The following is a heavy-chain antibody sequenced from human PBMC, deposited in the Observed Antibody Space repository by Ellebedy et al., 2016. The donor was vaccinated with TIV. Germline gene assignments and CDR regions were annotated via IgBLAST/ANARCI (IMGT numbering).Heavy chain of an antibody. Sequence: GGSLRLSCAASGLTVSSNYMSWVRQAPGRGLEWVSTIYSSGGTYYAGSVKGRFTISRDNSKNTLYLQMNSLRAEDTAVYYCAGGISVAGTSLGFWGQGTLVTVSS. J-gene: IGHJ4*02. CDR3: AGGISVAGTSLGF. CDR1: GLTVSSNY. D-gene: IGHD6-19*01. CDR2: IYSSGGT. V-gene: IGHV3-53*01.